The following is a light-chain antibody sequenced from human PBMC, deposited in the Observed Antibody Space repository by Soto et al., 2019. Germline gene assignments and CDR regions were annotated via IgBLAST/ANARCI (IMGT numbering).Light chain of an antibody. Sequence: IVLTQSPATLSLSPGERATLSCRASQSVKSHVAWYQLKPGQSPRLLIVDTTNRATGTPTRFSGSGSGTDFTLTISRLEPEDFAVYYCQQRGNWPVTFGGGTKVEI. CDR1: QSVKSH. CDR3: QQRGNWPVT. CDR2: DTT. J-gene: IGKJ4*01. V-gene: IGKV3-11*01.